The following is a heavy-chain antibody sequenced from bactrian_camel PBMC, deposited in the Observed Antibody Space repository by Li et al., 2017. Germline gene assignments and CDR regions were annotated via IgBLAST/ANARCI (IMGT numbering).Heavy chain of an antibody. V-gene: IGHV3S54*01. J-gene: IGHJ6*01. Sequence: HVKLVESGGGSVQAGESLRLTCVASGSTSCDHGMSWWRQAPGKERELIAAIHRDDSITYADSVKGRLTISRDRANNILYLDMNSLKFEDSAMYSCAACRAWPSPHCEPVNFGYRCLGTQVTVS. CDR1: GSTSCDHG. D-gene: IGHD7*01. CDR2: IHRDDSIT. CDR3: AACRAWPSPHCEPVNFGY.